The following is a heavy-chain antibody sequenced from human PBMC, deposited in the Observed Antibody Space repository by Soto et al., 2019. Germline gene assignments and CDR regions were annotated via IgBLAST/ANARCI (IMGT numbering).Heavy chain of an antibody. D-gene: IGHD1-7*01. CDR2: IRVNNGDT. V-gene: IGHV1-18*01. Sequence: ASVKVSCKASGYTFTNSGFSWVRQAPGQGLEWVGWIRVNNGDTHYAQKLQGRVTMTTDTSTSTAFMELRSLRSDDTAVYYCARRRVQTGITGTTRWFDPWGQGTLVTVSS. CDR1: GYTFTNSG. CDR3: ARRRVQTGITGTTRWFDP. J-gene: IGHJ5*02.